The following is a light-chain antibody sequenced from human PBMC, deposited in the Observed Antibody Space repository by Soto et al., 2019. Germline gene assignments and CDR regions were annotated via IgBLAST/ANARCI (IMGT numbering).Light chain of an antibody. J-gene: IGKJ4*01. CDR1: QSIGNSY. Sequence: EIVLTQSPGTLSLSPGERATLSCRASQSIGNSYLAWYQYKPGQAPRLLIYGASSRATGIPDRFSGSGSGTDLTLTISRLEPEDFAVYYCQQYGSSPPLTFGGGTKVEIK. CDR3: QQYGSSPPLT. V-gene: IGKV3-20*01. CDR2: GAS.